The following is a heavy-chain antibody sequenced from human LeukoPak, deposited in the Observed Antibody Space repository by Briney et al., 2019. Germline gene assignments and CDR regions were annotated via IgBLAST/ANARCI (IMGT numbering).Heavy chain of an antibody. D-gene: IGHD6-13*01. CDR3: ARRTAAAFFVY. V-gene: IGHV4-59*08. CDR1: GGSISSYY. J-gene: IGHJ4*02. Sequence: SETLSLTCTVSGGSISSYYWSWIRQPPGKGLEWIGYIYYSGSTNYNPSLKSRVTISVDTSKNQFSLKLSSVTAADTAVYYCARRTAAAFFVYWGQGTLVTVSS. CDR2: IYYSGST.